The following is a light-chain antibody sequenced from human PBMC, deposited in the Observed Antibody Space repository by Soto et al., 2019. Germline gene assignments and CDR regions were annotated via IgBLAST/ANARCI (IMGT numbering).Light chain of an antibody. V-gene: IGLV2-14*01. CDR1: SSDVGNYNF. CDR2: EVS. Sequence: QSALTQPASVSGSPGQSITISCTGTSSDVGNYNFVSWYQQHPNKAPKLMIYEVSNRPSGVSNRFSGSKSDNTASLTISGLQAEDEADYYCLSYTGGSTDVVFGGGTKLTVL. J-gene: IGLJ2*01. CDR3: LSYTGGSTDVV.